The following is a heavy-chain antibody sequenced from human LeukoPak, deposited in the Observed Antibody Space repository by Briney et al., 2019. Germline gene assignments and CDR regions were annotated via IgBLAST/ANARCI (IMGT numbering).Heavy chain of an antibody. Sequence: GGSLRLSCAASGFTFSSYAMSWVRQAPGKGLEWVSSISGSGGSTYYADSVKGRFTVSRDNSKNTLYLQMNSLRAEDTAVYYCSKASYYDTSGYYWGQGTLVTVSS. V-gene: IGHV3-23*01. CDR2: ISGSGGST. CDR3: SKASYYDTSGYY. D-gene: IGHD3-22*01. J-gene: IGHJ4*02. CDR1: GFTFSSYA.